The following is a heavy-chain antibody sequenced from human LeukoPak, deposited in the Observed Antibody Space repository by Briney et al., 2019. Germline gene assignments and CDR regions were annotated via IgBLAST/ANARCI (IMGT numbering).Heavy chain of an antibody. CDR2: INPNSGGT. CDR3: ARGLMTTVTTIQFRFDP. Sequence: ASVKVSCKASGYTFTSYYMHWVRQAPGQGLEWMGWINPNSGGTNYAQKFQGRVTMTRDTSISTAYMELSRLRSDDTAVYYCARGLMTTVTTIQFRFDPWGQGTLVTVSS. D-gene: IGHD4-11*01. CDR1: GYTFTSYY. J-gene: IGHJ5*02. V-gene: IGHV1-2*02.